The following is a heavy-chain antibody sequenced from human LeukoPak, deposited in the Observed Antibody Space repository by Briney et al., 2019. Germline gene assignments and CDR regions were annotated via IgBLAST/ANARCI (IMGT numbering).Heavy chain of an antibody. CDR3: ARAGAKSHGSCDY. CDR2: INHSGST. J-gene: IGHJ4*02. D-gene: IGHD3-10*01. V-gene: IGHV4-34*01. Sequence: SETLSLTCAVYGGSFSGYYWSWIRQPPGKGLEWIGEINHSGSTNYNPSLKSRVTISVDTSKNQFSLKLSSVTAADTAVYYCARAGAKSHGSCDYWGQGTLVTVSS. CDR1: GGSFSGYY.